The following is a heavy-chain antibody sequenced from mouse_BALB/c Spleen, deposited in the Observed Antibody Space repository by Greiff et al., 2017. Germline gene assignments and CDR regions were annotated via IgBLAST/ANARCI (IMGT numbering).Heavy chain of an antibody. J-gene: IGHJ4*01. V-gene: IGHV5-17*02. CDR3: ARSKLRLYAMDY. CDR2: ISSGSSTI. CDR1: GFTFSSFG. Sequence: EVMLVESGGGLVQPGGSRKLSCAASGFTFSSFGMHWVRQAPEKGLEWVAYISSGSSTIYYADTVKGRFTISRDNPKNTLFLQMTSLRSEDTAMYYCARSKLRLYAMDYWGQGTSVTVSS. D-gene: IGHD2-12*01.